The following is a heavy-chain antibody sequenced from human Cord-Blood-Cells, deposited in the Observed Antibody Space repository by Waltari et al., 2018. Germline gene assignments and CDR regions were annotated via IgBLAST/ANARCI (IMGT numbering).Heavy chain of an antibody. CDR1: GYTFTSYY. CDR3: ARARPRYSGSYYYFDY. Sequence: QVQLVQSGAEVKKPGASVKVSCKASGYTFTSYYMHWVRQAPGQGLEWMGIINPSGGSKSYAQKFQGRVTMTRDTSTSTVYMELSSLRSEDTAVYYCARARPRYSGSYYYFDYWGQGTLVTVSS. V-gene: IGHV1-46*03. CDR2: INPSGGSK. D-gene: IGHD1-26*01. J-gene: IGHJ4*02.